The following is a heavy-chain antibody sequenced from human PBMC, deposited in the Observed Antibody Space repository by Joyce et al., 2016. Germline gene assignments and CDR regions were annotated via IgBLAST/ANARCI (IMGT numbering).Heavy chain of an antibody. J-gene: IGHJ3*01. CDR2: VKSKSQGGTT. CDR1: GFSFRNAW. CDR3: VTGLCIGTACHWDDAFDV. V-gene: IGHV3-15*01. D-gene: IGHD2-2*01. Sequence: EVQLVESGGGLVKPGGSLRLSCAASGFSFRNAWVPGVRQATGKGLGCVGRVKSKSQGGTTDYAAPVKGRFTISRDDSRDTAYLQMNSLKSEDTGVYFCVTGLCIGTACHWDDAFDVWGQGTMVTVSS.